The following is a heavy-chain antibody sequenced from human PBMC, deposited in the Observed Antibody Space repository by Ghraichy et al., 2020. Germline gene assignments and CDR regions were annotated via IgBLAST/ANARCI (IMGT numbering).Heavy chain of an antibody. J-gene: IGHJ4*02. D-gene: IGHD5-12*01. CDR1: GFTLSNYA. CDR2: MSGSGGST. V-gene: IGHV3-23*01. CDR3: AKGGGYSGYWFDY. Sequence: LSLTCAASGFTLSNYAMSWVRQAPGKGLEWVSAMSGSGGSTYYADSVKGRFTISRDNSKNTLYLQMNSLRAEDTAVYYCAKGGGYSGYWFDYWGQGTLVTVSS.